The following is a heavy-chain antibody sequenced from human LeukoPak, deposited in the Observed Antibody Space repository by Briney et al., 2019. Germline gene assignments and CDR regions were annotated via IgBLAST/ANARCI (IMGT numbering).Heavy chain of an antibody. CDR1: GFTFSSYA. Sequence: PTGGSLRLSCAASGFTFSSYAMSWVRQAPGKGLEWVSAISGSGGSTYYADSVKGRFTISRDNSKNTLYLQMNSLRAEDTAVYYCAKDIVVVPAAIPGDWGQGTLVTVSS. V-gene: IGHV3-23*01. CDR3: AKDIVVVPAAIPGD. J-gene: IGHJ4*02. D-gene: IGHD2-2*02. CDR2: ISGSGGST.